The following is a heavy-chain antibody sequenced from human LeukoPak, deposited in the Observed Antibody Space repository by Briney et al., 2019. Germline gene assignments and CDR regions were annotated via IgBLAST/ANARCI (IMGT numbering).Heavy chain of an antibody. CDR1: GGSISSGGYS. V-gene: IGHV4-30-2*01. CDR2: IYHSGST. Sequence: SQTLSLTCAVSGGSISSGGYSWSWIRQPPGKGLEWIGNIYHSGSTYYNPSLKSRVTISVDRSKNQFSLKLSSVTAADTAVYYCARGPVSGWEYFQHWGQGTLVTVSS. CDR3: ARGPVSGWEYFQH. J-gene: IGHJ1*01. D-gene: IGHD3-22*01.